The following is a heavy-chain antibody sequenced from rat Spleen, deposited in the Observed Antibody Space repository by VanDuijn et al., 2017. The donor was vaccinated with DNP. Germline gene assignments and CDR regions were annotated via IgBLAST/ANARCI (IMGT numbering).Heavy chain of an antibody. D-gene: IGHD1-12*02. V-gene: IGHV3-1*01. CDR1: GYSITTTY. Sequence: EVQLQESGPGLVKPSQSLSLTCSVTGYSITTTYWAWIRQFPGNKMEWMGYINYSGSTGHNPSLKSRISITRDTSKNQFFLQLNSVITEDTATYYCARFGSYYYVMDAWGQGASVTVSS. CDR2: INYSGST. J-gene: IGHJ4*01. CDR3: ARFGSYYYVMDA.